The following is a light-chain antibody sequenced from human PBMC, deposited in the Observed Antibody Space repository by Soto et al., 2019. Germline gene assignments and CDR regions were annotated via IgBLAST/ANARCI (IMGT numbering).Light chain of an antibody. V-gene: IGLV2-8*01. Sequence: QSALTQPPSASGSPGQSVTISCTGTSSDVGGYNYVSWYQQHPGKAPKLMIYEVNKRPSGVPDRFSGSKSGNTASLTVSGLQAEDESDYYCKSYVGSNIDGFGTGTKVTVL. CDR2: EVN. CDR1: SSDVGGYNY. J-gene: IGLJ1*01. CDR3: KSYVGSNIDG.